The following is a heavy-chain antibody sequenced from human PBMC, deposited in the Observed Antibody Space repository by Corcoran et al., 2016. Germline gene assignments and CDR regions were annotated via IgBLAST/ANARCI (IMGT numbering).Heavy chain of an antibody. CDR2: IYYSGST. CDR1: GGSISSYY. CDR3: ARGFGAVLGY. D-gene: IGHD3-16*01. V-gene: IGHV4-59*01. Sequence: QVQLQESGPGLVKPSETLSLTCTVSGGSISSYYWSWIRHPPGKGLEWIGYIYYSGSTNYNPSLKSRVTISVETSKNQFSLKLSSVTAADTAVDYVARGFGAVLGYWGQGTLVTVSS. J-gene: IGHJ4*02.